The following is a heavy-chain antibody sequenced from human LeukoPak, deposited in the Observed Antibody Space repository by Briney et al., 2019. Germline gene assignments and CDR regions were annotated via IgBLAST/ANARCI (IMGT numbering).Heavy chain of an antibody. CDR2: IYYSGST. J-gene: IGHJ4*02. Sequence: GSLRLSCAASGFTFSSYSMNWVRQAPGRGLEWIGSIYYSGSTYYNPSLKSRVTISVDTSKRQFSLKLSSVTATDTAVYYCARMNYAYDYWGQGTLVIVSS. D-gene: IGHD1-7*01. V-gene: IGHV4-59*05. CDR3: ARMNYAYDY. CDR1: GFTFSSYSMN.